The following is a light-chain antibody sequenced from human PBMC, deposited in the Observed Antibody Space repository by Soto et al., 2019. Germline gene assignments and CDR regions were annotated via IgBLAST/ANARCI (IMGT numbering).Light chain of an antibody. J-gene: IGLJ2*01. CDR2: EVS. V-gene: IGLV2-14*01. CDR3: ISYTTTGALV. CDR1: IYDVGAYHY. Sequence: QSALTQPASVSGSPGQSITISCTGTIYDVGAYHYVSWYQQFPGKAPKLILYEVSYRPSGISNRFSGFRSGSTASLTVSGLQPEDDAHYYCISYTTTGALVFGGGTKLTVL.